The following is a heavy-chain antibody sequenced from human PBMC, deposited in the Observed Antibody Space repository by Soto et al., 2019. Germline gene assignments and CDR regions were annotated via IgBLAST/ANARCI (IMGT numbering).Heavy chain of an antibody. J-gene: IGHJ3*02. V-gene: IGHV4-61*03. D-gene: IGHD6-19*01. CDR1: GASVTSGYYY. Sequence: QVQLQESGPGLVKPSETLSLTCTVSGASVTSGYYYWSWIRQPPGKGLEWLGYVYYTGTTNYNSSLKSRVTISXXTXKXXFSLNPTSVTAADTAVYYCASPNPGRLLRDDAFDIWGQGTMVTVSS. CDR2: VYYTGTT. CDR3: ASPNPGRLLRDDAFDI.